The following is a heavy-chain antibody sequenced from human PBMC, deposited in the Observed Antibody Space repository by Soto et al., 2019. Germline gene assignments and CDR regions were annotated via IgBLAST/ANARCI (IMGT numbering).Heavy chain of an antibody. D-gene: IGHD5-12*01. CDR2: ITANSDYT. J-gene: IGHJ4*02. Sequence: PGGSLRLSCAASGFHFSTYRMSWVRRAPGKGLEWVSSITANSDYTYHADSLRGRFTISRDNAKSSLYLQMNNLRVDDTALYLCTRVDGYTHPIDFWGQGTQVTVSS. CDR3: TRVDGYTHPIDF. CDR1: GFHFSTYR. V-gene: IGHV3-21*01.